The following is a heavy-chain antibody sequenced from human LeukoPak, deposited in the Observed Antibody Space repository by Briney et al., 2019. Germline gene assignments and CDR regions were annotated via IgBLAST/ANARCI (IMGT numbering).Heavy chain of an antibody. J-gene: IGHJ5*02. CDR2: ISANNGNT. D-gene: IGHD4-17*01. CDR1: GYTFSRYG. CDR3: ARDDDYGDYGWFDP. V-gene: IGHV1-18*01. Sequence: ASVKVSCKTSGYTFSRYGISWVRQAPGQGLEWMGWISANNGNTKYAQKLQGRVTMTIDTSPSTAYMELRSLKSDDTAVYYCARDDDYGDYGWFDPWGQGTLVTVSS.